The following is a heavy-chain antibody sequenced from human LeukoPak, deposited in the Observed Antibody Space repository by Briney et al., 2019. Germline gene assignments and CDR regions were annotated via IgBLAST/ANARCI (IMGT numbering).Heavy chain of an antibody. D-gene: IGHD5/OR15-5a*01. V-gene: IGHV3-7*01. CDR3: ARDLPGDYYGMDV. Sequence: GGSLRLSCAASGFTFSSYAMSWVRQAPGKGLEWVANIKQDGSEKYYVDSVKGRFTISRDNAKNSLYLQMNSLRAEDTAVYYCARDLPGDYYGMDVWGQGTTVTVSS. CDR1: GFTFSSYA. CDR2: IKQDGSEK. J-gene: IGHJ6*02.